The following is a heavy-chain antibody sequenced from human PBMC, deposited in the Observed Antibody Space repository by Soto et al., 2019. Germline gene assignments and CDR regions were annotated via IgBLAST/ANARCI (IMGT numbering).Heavy chain of an antibody. V-gene: IGHV3-15*01. CDR3: FTDRTYSPIDS. Sequence: EVQLVESGGGLVQPGGCLRLSCAASGFTFTNAWMSWVRQAPGKGLEWVGRIKRKTDGETTDYAAFVKGRFTISRDDSKNTLYLQMNSLKTGDTAVYYCFTDRTYSPIDSWGQGTLVTVSS. D-gene: IGHD2-21*01. CDR1: GFTFTNAW. J-gene: IGHJ4*02. CDR2: IKRKTDGETT.